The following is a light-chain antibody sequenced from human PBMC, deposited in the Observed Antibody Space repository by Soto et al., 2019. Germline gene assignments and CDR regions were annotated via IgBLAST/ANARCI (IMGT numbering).Light chain of an antibody. CDR2: GAS. CDR1: QSVTTR. J-gene: IGKJ5*01. CDR3: QQYGGSPIT. V-gene: IGKV3-20*01. Sequence: IVLTQSPGTLSLTPGERVTLSCRASQSVTTRLAWYQHKPGQAPTLLMSGASNRASGVPVRFSGSGSGTDFTLTITRLEPEDFALYYCQQYGGSPITFGLGTHWRL.